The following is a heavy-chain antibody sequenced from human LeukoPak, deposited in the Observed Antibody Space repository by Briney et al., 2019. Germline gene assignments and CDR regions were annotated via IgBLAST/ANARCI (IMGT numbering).Heavy chain of an antibody. V-gene: IGHV3-23*01. CDR3: AKDWAVYDSSGYLYSDAFDI. J-gene: IGHJ3*02. CDR2: ISGSGGST. CDR1: GFTFSSYG. D-gene: IGHD3-22*01. Sequence: PGGSLRLSCAASGFTFSSYGMSWVRQAPGKGLEWVSAISGSGGSTYYADSVKGRFTISRDNSKNTLYLQMNSLRAEDTAVYYCAKDWAVYDSSGYLYSDAFDIWGQGTMVTVSS.